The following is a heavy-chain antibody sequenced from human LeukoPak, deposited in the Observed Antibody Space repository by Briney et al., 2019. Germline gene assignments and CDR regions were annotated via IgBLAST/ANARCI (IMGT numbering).Heavy chain of an antibody. V-gene: IGHV1-8*03. D-gene: IGHD7-27*01. Sequence: GASVKVSCKVSGYTLTELSMHWVRQAPGQGLEWMGWMNPNSGNTGYAQKFQGRVTITRNTSISTAYMELSSLRSEDTAVYYCARRRWGSQPPDYWGQGTLVTVSS. CDR1: GYTLTELS. CDR3: ARRRWGSQPPDY. CDR2: MNPNSGNT. J-gene: IGHJ4*02.